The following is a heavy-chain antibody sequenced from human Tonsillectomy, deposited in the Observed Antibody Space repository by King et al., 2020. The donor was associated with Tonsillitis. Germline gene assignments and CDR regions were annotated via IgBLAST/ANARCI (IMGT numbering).Heavy chain of an antibody. V-gene: IGHV1-8*01. Sequence: LQLVQSGAEVKKPGASVKVSCKASGYTFTSYDINWVRQATGQGLEWMGWMNPNSGNTGYAQKFQCRVTMTRNTSISTAYMELSSLRSEDTAIYYCAGGPRTTVTKNWFDPWGQGTLVTVSS. J-gene: IGHJ5*02. CDR2: MNPNSGNT. CDR3: AGGPRTTVTKNWFDP. D-gene: IGHD4-17*01. CDR1: GYTFTSYD.